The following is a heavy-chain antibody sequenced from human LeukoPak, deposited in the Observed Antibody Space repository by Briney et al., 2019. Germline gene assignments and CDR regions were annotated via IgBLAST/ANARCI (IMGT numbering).Heavy chain of an antibody. D-gene: IGHD1-7*01. Sequence: SETLSRTCTVSGVSISSYYWIWLRQPPGQGREWIGYIYYSGSTNYNPALKSRVTISVDTSKNQFSLKLSSVTAADTAVYYCARVVWNYWFDPWGQGTLVTVSS. CDR3: ARVVWNYWFDP. CDR1: GVSISSYY. V-gene: IGHV4-59*01. J-gene: IGHJ5*02. CDR2: IYYSGST.